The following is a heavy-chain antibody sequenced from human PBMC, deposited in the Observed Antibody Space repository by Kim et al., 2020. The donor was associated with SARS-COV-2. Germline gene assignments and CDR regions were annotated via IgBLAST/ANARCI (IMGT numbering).Heavy chain of an antibody. CDR2: MYYSGST. CDR1: GGSISSSSYY. Sequence: SETLSLTCTVSGGSISSSSYYWGWIRQPPGKGLEWIGSMYYSGSTYYNPSLKSRVTISVDTSKNQFSLKLSSVTAADTAVYYCAREAVLRYFDWLKDYYGIDVWGQGTTVTVSS. CDR3: AREAVLRYFDWLKDYYGIDV. J-gene: IGHJ6*02. V-gene: IGHV4-39*02. D-gene: IGHD3-9*01.